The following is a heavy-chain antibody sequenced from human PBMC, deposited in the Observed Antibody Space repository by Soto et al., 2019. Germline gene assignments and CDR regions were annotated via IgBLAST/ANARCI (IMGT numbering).Heavy chain of an antibody. Sequence: QITLKESGPTLVKPTQTLTLTCTFSGFSLSTSGVGVGWIRQPPGKALEWLALIYWDDDKRYSPSLKSRLTIPQDTSKNQVVLTMTNMDPVDTATYYCAPSRSPNWFDPWGQGTLVTVSS. D-gene: IGHD6-13*01. V-gene: IGHV2-5*02. CDR2: IYWDDDK. J-gene: IGHJ5*02. CDR3: APSRSPNWFDP. CDR1: GFSLSTSGVG.